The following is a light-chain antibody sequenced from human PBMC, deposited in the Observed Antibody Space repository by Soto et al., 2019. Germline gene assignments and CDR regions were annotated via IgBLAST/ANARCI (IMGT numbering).Light chain of an antibody. CDR3: QQGYSFPIT. Sequence: DIQMTQSPSSVASSGGDIFTSRCGASQCISSWLAWYQQKPGKAPKLLIFAASNLHSGVPARFSGSGSVTAFTLTISSLQPADFATYYCQQGYSFPITFGQGTRLEIK. CDR1: QCISSW. J-gene: IGKJ5*01. V-gene: IGKV1-12*01. CDR2: AAS.